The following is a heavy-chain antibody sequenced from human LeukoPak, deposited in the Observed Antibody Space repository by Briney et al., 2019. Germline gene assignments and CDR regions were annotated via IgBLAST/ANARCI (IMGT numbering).Heavy chain of an antibody. V-gene: IGHV1-18*01. CDR2: ISAYNGNT. Sequence: ASVKVSCKASGYTFTSYGISWVRQAPGQGLEWMGWISAYNGNTNYAQKLQGRVTMTTDTSTSTAYMELRSLRSDDTAVYYCARFGGGSGWYQGGAFDIWGQGTMVTVSS. J-gene: IGHJ3*02. CDR1: GYTFTSYG. D-gene: IGHD6-19*01. CDR3: ARFGGGSGWYQGGAFDI.